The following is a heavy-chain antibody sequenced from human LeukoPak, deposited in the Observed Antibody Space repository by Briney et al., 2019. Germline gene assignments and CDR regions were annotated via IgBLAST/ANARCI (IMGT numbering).Heavy chain of an antibody. Sequence: PGGSLRLSCVASGFSFGSYAMSWVRQAPGKGLEWVSALSGRGGSTYYADSVKGRFTISRDNSKNTLYLQMNSLRAEDTAVYYCAKDRGSGWPQFDYWGQGTLVTVSS. CDR2: LSGRGGST. D-gene: IGHD6-19*01. V-gene: IGHV3-23*01. J-gene: IGHJ4*02. CDR1: GFSFGSYA. CDR3: AKDRGSGWPQFDY.